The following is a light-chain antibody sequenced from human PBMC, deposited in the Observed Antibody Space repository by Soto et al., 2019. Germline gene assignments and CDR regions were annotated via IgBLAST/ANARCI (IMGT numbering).Light chain of an antibody. CDR2: AAS. J-gene: IGKJ4*01. Sequence: AIRMTQSPSSLSASTGDRVTITCRASQGISSYLAWYQQKPGKAPKLLIYAASTLQSGVPSRFSGSGSGTDFTLTISCLQSEDFATYYCQQYYSYLPLTFDGGTKVEIK. CDR1: QGISSY. CDR3: QQYYSYLPLT. V-gene: IGKV1-8*01.